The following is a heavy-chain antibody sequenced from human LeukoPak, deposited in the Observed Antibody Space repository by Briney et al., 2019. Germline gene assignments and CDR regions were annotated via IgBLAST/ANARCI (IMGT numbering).Heavy chain of an antibody. V-gene: IGHV2-70*11. J-gene: IGHJ6*02. D-gene: IGHD3-22*01. Sequence: SGPTLVNPSQTLTLTCTFSGFSLSTSAMCVSWIRQPPGKALEWLTRIECDDDQYYTTSLKTRLTISKDTSKNQVVLTMTNMDPVDTATYYCARIRDLYDSSGYDRGYGMDVWGQGTTVTVSS. CDR2: IECDDDQ. CDR1: GFSLSTSAMC. CDR3: ARIRDLYDSSGYDRGYGMDV.